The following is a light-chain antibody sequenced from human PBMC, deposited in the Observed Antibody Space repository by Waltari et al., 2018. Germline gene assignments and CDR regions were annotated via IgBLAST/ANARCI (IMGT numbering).Light chain of an antibody. CDR1: QSVSTN. Sequence: EIVMTQSPATLSVSPGERVTLSCRASQSVSTNLAWYQQKPGQAPRLLIYGASTRATGIPARLSGSGSGTEFSLTISSLQSEDFTVYFCQQYNNWPLFTFGPGTKVDIK. CDR2: GAS. CDR3: QQYNNWPLFT. V-gene: IGKV3-15*01. J-gene: IGKJ3*01.